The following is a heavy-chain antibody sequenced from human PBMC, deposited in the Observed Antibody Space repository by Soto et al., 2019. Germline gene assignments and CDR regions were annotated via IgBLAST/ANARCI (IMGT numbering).Heavy chain of an antibody. D-gene: IGHD1-26*01. Sequence: EVQLVETGGGLVQPGGSLRLSCAASGFTISSYDMHWVRQVPGKGPEWVSAINTAGDTYYAASAKGRFTISREKAKNSLYLQVNTLSAGDTAVYYCARESGSRYHYAMDVWGPGTTVTVSS. V-gene: IGHV3-13*01. CDR1: GFTISSYD. CDR2: INTAGDT. CDR3: ARESGSRYHYAMDV. J-gene: IGHJ6*02.